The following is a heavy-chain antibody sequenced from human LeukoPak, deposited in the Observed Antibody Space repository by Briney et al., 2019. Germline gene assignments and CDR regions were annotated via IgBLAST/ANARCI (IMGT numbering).Heavy chain of an antibody. CDR3: AREPVVVPVAFKVDGMDV. J-gene: IGHJ6*02. Sequence: ASVKVSCKATGYTFTSHYMHWVRQAPGQGLEWMGIINPSGGSTSYAQKFQGRITMTRDTSTSTVYMELSSLRSEDTAVYYCAREPVVVPVAFKVDGMDVWGQGTTVTVSS. D-gene: IGHD2-2*01. V-gene: IGHV1-46*01. CDR1: GYTFTSHY. CDR2: INPSGGST.